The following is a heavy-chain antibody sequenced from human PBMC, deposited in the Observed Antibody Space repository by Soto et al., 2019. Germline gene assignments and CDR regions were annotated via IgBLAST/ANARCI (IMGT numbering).Heavy chain of an antibody. Sequence: RGESLKISCKGSGYTFSIYWIAWVRQMPGKGLEWMGVIYPVDSDTRYSPSFQGQVTISVDKSINTAYLQWSSLQASDTAIYYCARQDGDGLFYFDYWGQGTPVTVSS. J-gene: IGHJ4*02. D-gene: IGHD4-17*01. CDR3: ARQDGDGLFYFDY. CDR1: GYTFSIYW. CDR2: IYPVDSDT. V-gene: IGHV5-51*01.